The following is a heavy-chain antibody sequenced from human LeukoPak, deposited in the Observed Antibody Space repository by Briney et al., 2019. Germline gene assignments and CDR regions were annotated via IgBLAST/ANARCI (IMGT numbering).Heavy chain of an antibody. V-gene: IGHV3-30*02. J-gene: IGHJ4*02. CDR3: AKDRASYSSSWSFDY. CDR2: IRYDGSNK. Sequence: GGSLRLSCAASGFTFSNFGMNWVRQAPGKGLEWVAFIRYDGSNKYYADSVKGRFTISGDNSKHTLFLQMNSLRAEDTAVFYCAKDRASYSSSWSFDYWGQGTLVTVSS. D-gene: IGHD6-13*01. CDR1: GFTFSNFG.